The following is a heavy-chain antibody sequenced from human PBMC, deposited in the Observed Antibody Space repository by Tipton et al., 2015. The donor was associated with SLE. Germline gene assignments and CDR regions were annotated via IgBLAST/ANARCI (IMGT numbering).Heavy chain of an antibody. CDR2: IYYSGRT. Sequence: TLSLTCTVSGGSINSGAYYWSWIRQHTGKGLEWIGYIYYSGRTYYNPSLKSRVTISVDTSKNQFPLKLSSVTAADTAVYYCARASFWSGYHDYWGQGTLVTVSS. V-gene: IGHV4-31*03. CDR3: ARASFWSGYHDY. J-gene: IGHJ4*02. CDR1: GGSINSGAYY. D-gene: IGHD3-3*01.